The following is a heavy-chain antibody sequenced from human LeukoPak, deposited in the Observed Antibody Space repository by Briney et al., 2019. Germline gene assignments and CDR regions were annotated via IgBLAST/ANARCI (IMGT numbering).Heavy chain of an antibody. J-gene: IGHJ5*02. CDR1: GYTFTGYY. CDR2: INPNSGGT. CDR3: ARVGYSGIAVRWFAP. Sequence: ASVKVSCKASGYTFTGYYMHWVRQAPGQGLEWMGWINPNSGGTSYAQKFQGRVTMTRDTSISTAYMELSRLRSDDTAVYYCARVGYSGIAVRWFAPWGQGTLVTVSS. D-gene: IGHD5-12*01. V-gene: IGHV1-2*02.